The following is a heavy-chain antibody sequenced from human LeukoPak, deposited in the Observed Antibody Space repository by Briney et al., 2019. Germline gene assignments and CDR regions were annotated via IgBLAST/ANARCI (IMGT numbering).Heavy chain of an antibody. Sequence: GRSLRLSCAASGFTFDDYAMHWVRQAPGKGLEWVSGISWNSGSIGYADSVKGRFTISRDNAKNSLSLQMNNLRAEDTAMYYCARGMRGLEYWGQGTLVTVSS. CDR3: ARGMRGLEY. CDR1: GFTFDDYA. CDR2: ISWNSGSI. V-gene: IGHV3-9*01. D-gene: IGHD3/OR15-3a*01. J-gene: IGHJ4*02.